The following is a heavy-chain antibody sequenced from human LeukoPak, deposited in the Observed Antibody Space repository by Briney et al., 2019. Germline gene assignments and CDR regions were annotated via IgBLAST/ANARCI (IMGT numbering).Heavy chain of an antibody. D-gene: IGHD1-26*01. Sequence: SETLSLTCTVSGGSISSYYWSWIRQPPGKGLEWIGYIYYSGSTNYNPSLKSRVPISVDTSKNQISLKLSSVTAADTAVYYRASLYSGSYFHFDYWGQGTLVTVSS. CDR1: GGSISSYY. CDR3: ASLYSGSYFHFDY. V-gene: IGHV4-59*01. CDR2: IYYSGST. J-gene: IGHJ4*02.